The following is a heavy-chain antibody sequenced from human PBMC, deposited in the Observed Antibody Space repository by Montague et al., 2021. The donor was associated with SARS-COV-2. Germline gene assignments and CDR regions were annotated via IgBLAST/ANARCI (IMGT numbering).Heavy chain of an antibody. V-gene: IGHV4-4*02. CDR2: IYHGGST. D-gene: IGHD3/OR15-3a*01. J-gene: IGHJ4*02. Sequence: SETLSLTCAVSGDSISSSNWWSWFRQPPGKGLVWIGEIYHGGSTNYNPSLKSRVIMSIDESRNQFSLRLSSLTAADTAVYYCARLDGLGYWGQGTLVAVSS. CDR1: GDSISSSNW. CDR3: ARLDGLGY.